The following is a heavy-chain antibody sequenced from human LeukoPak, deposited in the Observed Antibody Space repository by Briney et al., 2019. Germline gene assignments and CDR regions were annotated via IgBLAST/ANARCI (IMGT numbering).Heavy chain of an antibody. D-gene: IGHD3-16*02. Sequence: SETLSLTCTVSGGSISSYYWSWIRQPPGKGLEWIGYIYYSGSTNYNPSLKSRVTISVDTSKNQFSLKLSSVTAADTAVYYCARGNIGRFDYWGQGTLVTVSS. J-gene: IGHJ4*02. CDR1: GGSISSYY. CDR2: IYYSGST. CDR3: ARGNIGRFDY. V-gene: IGHV4-59*12.